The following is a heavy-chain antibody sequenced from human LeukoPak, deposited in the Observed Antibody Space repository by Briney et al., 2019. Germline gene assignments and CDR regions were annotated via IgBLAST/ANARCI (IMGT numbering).Heavy chain of an antibody. CDR2: ISGSGDYT. Sequence: GGSLRLSCAASGFTFSSYAMSWVRQAPGKGLEWVSTISGSGDYTYYADYVKGRFTISRDNSKNTLYLQMNRLSAEDTAVYYCARRIPATASGLDYWGQGTLVTVSS. CDR3: ARRIPATASGLDY. CDR1: GFTFSSYA. D-gene: IGHD2-2*01. J-gene: IGHJ4*02. V-gene: IGHV3-23*01.